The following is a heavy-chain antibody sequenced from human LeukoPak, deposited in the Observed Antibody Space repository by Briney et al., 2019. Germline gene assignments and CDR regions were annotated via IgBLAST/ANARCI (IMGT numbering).Heavy chain of an antibody. CDR2: IHQGGST. J-gene: IGHJ4*02. D-gene: IGHD3-16*02. CDR1: GFTFSSYS. Sequence: GSLRLSCAASGFTFSSYSMNWVRQAPGKGLEWIGQIHQGGSTNYNSSLKSRVTISLDTSKNQISLRLTSVTAADTAVYYCAREGFRSVYRFFDYWGQGTLVTVSS. CDR3: AREGFRSVYRFFDY. V-gene: IGHV4-34*01.